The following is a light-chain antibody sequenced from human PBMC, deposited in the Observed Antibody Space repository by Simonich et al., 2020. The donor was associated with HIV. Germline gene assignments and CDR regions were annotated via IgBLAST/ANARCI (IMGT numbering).Light chain of an antibody. CDR1: QSVLYRSNNKNY. CDR3: QQYYSTPIT. CDR2: WAS. Sequence: DIVMTQSPDYLAVSLGERATINCKSSQSVLYRSNNKNYLAWYQQKPGQSPKLLVYWASTRESGVPDRFSGSGSGTDFTLTISSLQAEDVAVYYCQQYYSTPITFGQGTRLEIK. J-gene: IGKJ5*01. V-gene: IGKV4-1*01.